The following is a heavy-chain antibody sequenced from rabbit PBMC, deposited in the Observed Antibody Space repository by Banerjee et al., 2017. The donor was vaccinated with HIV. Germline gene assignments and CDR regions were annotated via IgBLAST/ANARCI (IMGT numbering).Heavy chain of an antibody. CDR2: IYTGSGST. V-gene: IGHV1S45*01. J-gene: IGHJ4*01. CDR1: GFDFSSYYM. D-gene: IGHD4-1*01. CDR3: VRDLVYSSLNYDL. Sequence: QEQLVESGGDLVKPEGSLKLSCEASGFDFSSYYMSWVRQAPGKGLEWIACIYTGSGSTYYATWAKGRFTISKTSSTTVTLQMTSLTAADTATYFCVRDLVYSSLNYDLWGPGTLVTVS.